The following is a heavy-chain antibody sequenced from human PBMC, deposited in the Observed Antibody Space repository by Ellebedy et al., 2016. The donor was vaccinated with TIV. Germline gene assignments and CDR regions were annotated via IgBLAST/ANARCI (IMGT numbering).Heavy chain of an antibody. CDR2: IGGDTS. Sequence: GESLKISCTTSGFSFDTHAMSWVRQSPGMGLEWVATIGGDTSYYAESVKGRFTVSRDNSRNTMSLQMDSLRAEDTAVYHCAKDHIPFNRQYDAFDFWGLGTTVTVSS. CDR3: AKDHIPFNRQYDAFDF. CDR1: GFSFDTHA. D-gene: IGHD1-14*01. V-gene: IGHV3-23*01. J-gene: IGHJ3*01.